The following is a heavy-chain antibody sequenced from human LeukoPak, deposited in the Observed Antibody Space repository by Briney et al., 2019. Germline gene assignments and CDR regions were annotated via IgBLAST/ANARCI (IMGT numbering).Heavy chain of an antibody. V-gene: IGHV3-9*03. CDR3: ATGTYYYGSGRLDQ. D-gene: IGHD3-10*01. CDR2: IIWNSGSI. Sequence: GRSLRLSCAASGFTFDDYAMHCGRQAPGKGVGWGSGIIWNSGSIDYADSVKGRFTISRDNAKNSLYLQMNRLRAEDMALYYCATGTYYYGSGRLDQWGQQTLVTVSS. J-gene: IGHJ4*02. CDR1: GFTFDDYA.